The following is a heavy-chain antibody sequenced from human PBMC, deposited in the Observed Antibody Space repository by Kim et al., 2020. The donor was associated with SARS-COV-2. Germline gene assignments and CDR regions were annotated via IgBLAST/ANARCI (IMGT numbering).Heavy chain of an antibody. J-gene: IGHJ4*02. CDR3: TKDNKDYGSGSHGSVDY. CDR1: GFTFSSYA. Sequence: GGSLRLSCAASGFTFSSYAMSWVRQAPGKGLEWVSAISGSGGSTYYADSVKGRFTISRDNSKNTLHLQMNSLRAEDTAVYYCTKDNKDYGSGSHGSVDYWGQRTPVSVSS. CDR2: ISGSGGST. D-gene: IGHD3-10*01. V-gene: IGHV3-23*01.